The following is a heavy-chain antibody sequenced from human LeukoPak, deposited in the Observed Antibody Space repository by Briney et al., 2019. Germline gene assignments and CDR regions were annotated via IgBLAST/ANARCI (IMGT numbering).Heavy chain of an antibody. V-gene: IGHV3-30*14. CDR2: ISYDGSNK. Sequence: GGSLRLSCAASGFTFSNYAMHWVRQAPGKGLEWVAVISYDGSNKYYADSVKGRFTISRDYSKNTLYLHMNSLRADDTAVYYCARDNSGPAFWGQGTLVTVSS. J-gene: IGHJ4*02. CDR1: GFTFSNYA. CDR3: ARDNSGPAF. D-gene: IGHD1-26*01.